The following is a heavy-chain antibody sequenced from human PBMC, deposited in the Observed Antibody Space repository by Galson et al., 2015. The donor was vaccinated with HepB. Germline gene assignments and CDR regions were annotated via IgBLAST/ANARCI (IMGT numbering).Heavy chain of an antibody. Sequence: SLRLSCAASGFTFSSYAMSWVRQAPGKGLEWVSAISGSGGSTYYADSVKGRFTISRDNSKNTLYLQMNSLRAEDTAVYYCARVPIGYCSSTSCYRVYYYYYYMDVWGKGTTVTVSS. V-gene: IGHV3-23*01. CDR1: GFTFSSYA. J-gene: IGHJ6*03. D-gene: IGHD2-2*02. CDR3: ARVPIGYCSSTSCYRVYYYYYYMDV. CDR2: ISGSGGST.